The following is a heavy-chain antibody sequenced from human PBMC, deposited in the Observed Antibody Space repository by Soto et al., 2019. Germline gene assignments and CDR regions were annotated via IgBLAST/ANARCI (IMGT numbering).Heavy chain of an antibody. J-gene: IGHJ4*02. CDR2: IDTSGTKI. CDR1: GYTFSDCY. V-gene: IGHV3-11*01. CDR3: ASHYDMWSGYLSPVDY. Sequence: QVQLVESGGDLVKPGGSLRLSCAASGYTFSDCYMSWIRQTPGKGLECISYIDTSGTKIYYADSVEGRFTITRDNAKNSLYLEMNSLRDEDTAVYYCASHYDMWSGYLSPVDYWGQGTLVTVSS. D-gene: IGHD3-3*01.